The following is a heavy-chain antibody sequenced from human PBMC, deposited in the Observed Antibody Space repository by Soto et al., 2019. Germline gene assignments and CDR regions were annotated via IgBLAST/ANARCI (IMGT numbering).Heavy chain of an antibody. Sequence: QVQLVQSGAEVKKPGSSVKVSCKASGGTFSRHSVSWVRQAPGQGLEWMGGIVPMFGRANHAQKFQGRVTITADESTSTVYMELSSLRSEDTAIYYCARGKLVLNWFDPWGQGTLVTVSS. CDR3: ARGKLVLNWFDP. D-gene: IGHD1-1*01. CDR1: GGTFSRHS. V-gene: IGHV1-69*01. J-gene: IGHJ5*02. CDR2: IVPMFGRA.